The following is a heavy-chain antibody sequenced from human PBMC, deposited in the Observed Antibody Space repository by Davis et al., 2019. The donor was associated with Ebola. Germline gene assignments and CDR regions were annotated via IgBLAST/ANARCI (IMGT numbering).Heavy chain of an antibody. CDR3: ARVKSWERGLYYYYGMDV. J-gene: IGHJ6*02. D-gene: IGHD1-1*01. CDR2: IYYSGST. Sequence: MPSETLSLTCTVSGGSISSYYRSWIRQPPGKGLEWIGYIYYSGSTNYNPSLKSRVTISVDTSKNQFSLKLSSVTAADTAVYYCARVKSWERGLYYYYGMDVWGQGTTVTVSS. V-gene: IGHV4-59*01. CDR1: GGSISSYY.